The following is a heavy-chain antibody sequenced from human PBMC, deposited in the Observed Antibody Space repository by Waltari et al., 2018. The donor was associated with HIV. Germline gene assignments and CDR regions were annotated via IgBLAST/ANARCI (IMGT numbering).Heavy chain of an antibody. J-gene: IGHJ4*02. D-gene: IGHD3-22*01. V-gene: IGHV1-2*02. CDR1: GYTFTGYY. CDR3: ATPSYDSSGYYSAGSEFDY. CDR2: INPNRGGT. Sequence: QVQLVQSGAEVKKPGASVKVSCKASGYTFTGYYIHWVRQAPGQGLEWIGWINPNRGGTNYAQNFQGRVTMTRDTSISTAYMELSRLRSDDTAVYYCATPSYDSSGYYSAGSEFDYWGQGTLVTVSS.